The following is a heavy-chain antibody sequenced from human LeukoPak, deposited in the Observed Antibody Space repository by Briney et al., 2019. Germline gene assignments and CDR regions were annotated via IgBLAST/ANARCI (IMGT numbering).Heavy chain of an antibody. Sequence: SETLSLTCTVSGASISSSSYYWGWIRQPPGKGLGWIGSVYYSGTTYYNPSLKSRVTISEDTSKNQFSLKLSSVTAADAAVYYCASGGYSYYFDYWGQGALVTVSS. CDR3: ASGGYSYYFDY. D-gene: IGHD5-12*01. J-gene: IGHJ4*02. CDR1: GASISSSSYY. CDR2: VYYSGTT. V-gene: IGHV4-39*01.